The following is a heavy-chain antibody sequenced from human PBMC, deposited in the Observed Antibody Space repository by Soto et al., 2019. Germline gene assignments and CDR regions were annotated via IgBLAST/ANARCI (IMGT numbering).Heavy chain of an antibody. CDR2: INHLGSI. CDR1: GGSLSDYF. D-gene: IGHD2-21*01. CDR3: ARGGISHWAYFYYMDV. Sequence: SETLSLTCVVSGGSLSDYFWSWIRQPPGMALEWIGEINHLGSINYNPSLKSQDTMSVDTSKNQFSLTLNSVTAADTATYYCARGGISHWAYFYYMDVWDRGTTVTVSS. V-gene: IGHV4-34*01. J-gene: IGHJ6*03.